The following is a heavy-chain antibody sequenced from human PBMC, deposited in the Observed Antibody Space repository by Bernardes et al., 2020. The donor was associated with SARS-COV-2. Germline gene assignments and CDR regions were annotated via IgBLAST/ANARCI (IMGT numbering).Heavy chain of an antibody. J-gene: IGHJ6*02. Sequence: ETLSLTCTVSGASISSSTYYWGWVRQSPEKGLEWIGSIYFSGFTYYNPSLESRVTMSIDRSKNQFSLNLTSVTATDTSVYYCARGGIMVRGVTPPMDVWGQGTTVIVS. CDR1: GASISSSTYY. D-gene: IGHD3-10*01. V-gene: IGHV4-39*01. CDR2: IYFSGFT. CDR3: ARGGIMVRGVTPPMDV.